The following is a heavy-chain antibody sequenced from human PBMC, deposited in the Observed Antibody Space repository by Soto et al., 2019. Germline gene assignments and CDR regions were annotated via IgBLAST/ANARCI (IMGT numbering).Heavy chain of an antibody. D-gene: IGHD6-13*01. CDR1: VFTVSSYA. V-gene: IGHV3-23*01. J-gene: IGHJ4*02. CDR2: ISAGT. Sequence: EMQLLESVGGLVQSGWSLRLSCAASVFTVSSYALNWVRQAPGKVLYLVSGISAGTYYADSEKGRFTISSDSSNNTLYLQMNSLRAEDTAIYFCAIRMYSTRWYYLDYWGQGTLVIVSS. CDR3: AIRMYSTRWYYLDY.